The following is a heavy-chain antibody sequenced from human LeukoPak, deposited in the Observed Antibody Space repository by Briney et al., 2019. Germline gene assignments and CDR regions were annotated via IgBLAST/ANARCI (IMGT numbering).Heavy chain of an antibody. Sequence: GGSLRLSCAASGFTFDDYAMHWVRQAPGKGLEWVSLISWDGGNTYYADSVKGRFTISRDNSKNSLYLQMNSLRGEDTALYYCAKDRYGGNSGTPYFQHWGQGTLVTVSS. D-gene: IGHD4-23*01. CDR2: ISWDGGNT. V-gene: IGHV3-43D*03. J-gene: IGHJ1*01. CDR3: AKDRYGGNSGTPYFQH. CDR1: GFTFDDYA.